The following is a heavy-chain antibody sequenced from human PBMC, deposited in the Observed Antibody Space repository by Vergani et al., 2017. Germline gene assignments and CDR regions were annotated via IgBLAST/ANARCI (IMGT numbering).Heavy chain of an antibody. J-gene: IGHJ4*02. Sequence: VQLVESGGGVVQPGRSLRLSCAASGFTFSSYGMHWVRQAPGKGLEWVAVIWYDGSNKYYADSVKGRFTISRDNSKNTLYLQMNSLRAEDTAVYYCARGEQQLMPNFDYWGQGTLVTVSS. CDR1: GFTFSSYG. CDR2: IWYDGSNK. CDR3: ARGEQQLMPNFDY. V-gene: IGHV3-33*01. D-gene: IGHD6-13*01.